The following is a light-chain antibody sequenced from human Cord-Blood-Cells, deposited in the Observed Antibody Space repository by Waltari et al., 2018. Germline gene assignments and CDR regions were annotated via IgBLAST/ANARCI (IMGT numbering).Light chain of an antibody. CDR3: CSYAGSSSYV. V-gene: IGLV2-23*01. Sequence: QTAMTQPASVSGSLGQAITLPRTGTSSDAGCYNLVSWYQQHPGKAPKLMIYEGSKRPSGVSNRFSGSKSGNTASLTISGLQAEDEADYYCCSYAGSSSYVFGTGTKVTVL. CDR1: SSDAGCYNL. CDR2: EGS. J-gene: IGLJ1*01.